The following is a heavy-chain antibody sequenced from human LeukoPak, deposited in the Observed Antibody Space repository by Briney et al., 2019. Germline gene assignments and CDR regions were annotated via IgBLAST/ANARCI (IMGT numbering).Heavy chain of an antibody. CDR3: ARDRRGYGSGSYPDY. D-gene: IGHD3-10*01. CDR1: GGSISSGGYY. CDR2: IYHSGST. Sequence: SETLSLTCTVSGGSISSGGYYWSWIRQPPGKGLEWIGYIYHSGSTYYNPSLKSRVTISVDRSKNQFSLKLSSVTAADTAVYYCARDRRGYGSGSYPDYWGQGTLVTVSS. V-gene: IGHV4-30-2*01. J-gene: IGHJ4*02.